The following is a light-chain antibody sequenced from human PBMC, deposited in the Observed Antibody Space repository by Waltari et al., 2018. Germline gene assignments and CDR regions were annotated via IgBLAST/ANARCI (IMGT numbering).Light chain of an antibody. V-gene: IGLV2-14*01. CDR2: EVT. Sequence: QSALTQPASVSGSPGQSITISCRGTNSDVGGYNYVFWFQQHPGKAPKLMIYEVTYRPSGVSNRFSGSKSGNTASLTISGLQAEDEADYYCSSYTSSSLVVFGGGTKLTVL. J-gene: IGLJ2*01. CDR3: SSYTSSSLVV. CDR1: NSDVGGYNY.